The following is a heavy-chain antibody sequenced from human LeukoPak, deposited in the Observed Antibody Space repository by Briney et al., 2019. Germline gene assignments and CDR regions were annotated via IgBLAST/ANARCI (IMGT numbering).Heavy chain of an antibody. CDR1: GGSISSLSYY. V-gene: IGHV4-39*01. CDR3: ATSVTSSSGWYYGY. Sequence: PSETLSLTCSVSGGSISSLSYYWGWVRQPPGKGLEWIGSIYYGGRTYYNPSLKSRVTMPVDTSKNQFSLKLSSVTAADTAIYYCATSVTSSSGWYYGYWGQGSLVTVSS. CDR2: IYYGGRT. J-gene: IGHJ4*02. D-gene: IGHD6-19*01.